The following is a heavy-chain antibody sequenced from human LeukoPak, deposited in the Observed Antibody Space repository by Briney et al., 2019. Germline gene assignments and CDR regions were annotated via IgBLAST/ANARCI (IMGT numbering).Heavy chain of an antibody. J-gene: IGHJ4*02. V-gene: IGHV3-23*01. D-gene: IGHD3-22*01. CDR2: ISGSGGST. Sequence: GGTLRLSCAASGFTFSSYGMSWVRQAPGKGLEWVSAISGSGGSTYYADSVKGRFTISRDNSKNTLYLQMNSLRAEDTAVYYCARSKYYYDSSGYPSHLDYWGQGTLVTVSS. CDR3: ARSKYYYDSSGYPSHLDY. CDR1: GFTFSSYG.